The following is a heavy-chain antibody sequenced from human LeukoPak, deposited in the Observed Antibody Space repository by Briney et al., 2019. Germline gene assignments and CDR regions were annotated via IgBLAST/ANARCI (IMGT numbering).Heavy chain of an antibody. CDR2: IYYSGST. CDR3: ARDRTVGYCSGGRCYSSWYVP. V-gene: IGHV4-31*03. J-gene: IGHJ5*02. D-gene: IGHD2-15*01. CDR1: GGSISSGGYY. Sequence: AQTLSLTCTVSGGSISSGGYYWSWIRQHPGKGLEWIGYIYYSGSTYYNPSLKSRVTISVDTSKNQFSLKLSSVTAADTAVYYCARDRTVGYCSGGRCYSSWYVPWCQGTLVIVTS.